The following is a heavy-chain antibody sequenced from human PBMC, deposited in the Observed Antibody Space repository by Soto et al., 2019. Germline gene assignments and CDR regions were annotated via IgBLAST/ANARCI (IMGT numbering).Heavy chain of an antibody. CDR1: VGSITSRRYY. CDR3: ARHKNTSSRYLLPDF. V-gene: IGHV4-39*01. D-gene: IGHD6-13*01. CDR2: IYYSGNA. Sequence: ETLSLTCTVSVGSITSRRYYWGWILQPPGKGLEWIGSIYYSGNAYYNPSLKSRVAVSVDTSKNQYSLKVTSVTATDTAVYYCARHKNTSSRYLLPDFWGHGTLVTVSS. J-gene: IGHJ4*01.